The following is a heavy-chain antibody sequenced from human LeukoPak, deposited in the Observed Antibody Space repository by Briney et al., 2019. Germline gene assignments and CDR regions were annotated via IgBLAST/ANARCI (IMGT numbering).Heavy chain of an antibody. CDR3: ARRGRTERAFDI. D-gene: IGHD2-8*02. CDR1: GFTFSSYS. CDR2: ISSSSSYI. J-gene: IGHJ3*02. V-gene: IGHV3-21*01. Sequence: GGSLRLSCAASGFTFSSYSMNWVRRAPGKGLEWVSSISSSSSYIYYADSVKGRFTISRDNAKNSLYLQMNSLRAEDTAVYYCARRGRTERAFDIWGQGTMVTVSS.